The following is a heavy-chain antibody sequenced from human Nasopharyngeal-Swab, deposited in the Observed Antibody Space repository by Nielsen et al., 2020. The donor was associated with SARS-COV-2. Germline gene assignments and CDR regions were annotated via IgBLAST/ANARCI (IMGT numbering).Heavy chain of an antibody. CDR2: ISYDGSNK. D-gene: IGHD6-19*01. CDR3: ARESIAVAGGGDY. CDR1: GFTSSSYA. J-gene: IGHJ4*02. Sequence: GGSLRLSCAASGFTSSSYAMHWVRQAPGKGLEWVAVISYDGSNKYYADSVKGRFTISRDNSKNTLYLQMNSLRAEDTAVYYCARESIAVAGGGDYWGQGTLVTVSS. V-gene: IGHV3-30*04.